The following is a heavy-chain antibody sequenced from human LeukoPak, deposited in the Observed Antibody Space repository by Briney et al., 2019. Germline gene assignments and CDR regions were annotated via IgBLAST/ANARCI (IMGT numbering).Heavy chain of an antibody. CDR2: ISWNSGSI. CDR1: GFTFDDYA. CDR3: AKAISPYSSSSEGILAWFDP. D-gene: IGHD6-6*01. J-gene: IGHJ5*02. V-gene: IGHV3-9*01. Sequence: QPGGSLRLSCAASGFTFDDYAMHWVRQAPGKGLEWVSGISWNSGSIGYADSVKGRFTISRDNAKNSLYLQMNSLRAEDTALYYCAKAISPYSSSSEGILAWFDPWGQGTLVTVSS.